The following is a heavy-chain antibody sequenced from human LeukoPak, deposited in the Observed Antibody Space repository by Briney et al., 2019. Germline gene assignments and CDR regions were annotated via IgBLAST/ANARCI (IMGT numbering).Heavy chain of an antibody. Sequence: QSGRSLRLSCAASGFTLDDYAMHWVRQAPGKGLEWVSGISWNSGSIGYADSVKGRFTISRDNAKNSLYLQMNSLRAEDTALYYCAKDIGYGAFDIWGQGTMVTVSS. CDR3: AKDIGYGAFDI. V-gene: IGHV3-9*01. J-gene: IGHJ3*02. CDR2: ISWNSGSI. CDR1: GFTLDDYA. D-gene: IGHD5-18*01.